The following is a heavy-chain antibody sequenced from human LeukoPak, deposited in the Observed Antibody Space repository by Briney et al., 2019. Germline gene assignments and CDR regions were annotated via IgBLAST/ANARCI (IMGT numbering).Heavy chain of an antibody. J-gene: IGHJ4*02. CDR2: IYYSGST. CDR1: GGSISSYY. V-gene: IGHV4-59*01. D-gene: IGHD3-3*01. Sequence: SETLSLTCTVSGGSISSYYWSWIRQPPGKGLEWIGYIYYSGSTNYNPSLKSRVTISVDTSKNQFSLKLSSVTAADTAVYYCARVNYDFWSGYLLDYWGQGTLVTVSS. CDR3: ARVNYDFWSGYLLDY.